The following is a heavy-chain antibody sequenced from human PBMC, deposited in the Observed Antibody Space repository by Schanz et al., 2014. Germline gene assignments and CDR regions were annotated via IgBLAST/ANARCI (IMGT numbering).Heavy chain of an antibody. J-gene: IGHJ6*02. CDR1: GFTFNLYG. CDR3: AKDDPPKPRLLTSIDV. V-gene: IGHV3-30*18. Sequence: QLQLVESGGGVVQPGGSLRLSCAASGFTFNLYGVHWVRQSPGKGLEWLAGISFDGITKSYGDSVKGRFTISRDNSKNTIYLQMNSLQPEDTAVYFCAKDDPPKPRLLTSIDVWGQGTSVTVSS. D-gene: IGHD2-21*02. CDR2: ISFDGITK.